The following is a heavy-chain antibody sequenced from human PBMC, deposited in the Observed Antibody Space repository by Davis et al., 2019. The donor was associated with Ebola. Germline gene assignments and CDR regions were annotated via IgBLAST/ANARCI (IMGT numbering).Heavy chain of an antibody. CDR2: INAGNGDT. V-gene: IGHV1-3*01. CDR1: GYIFTSYA. D-gene: IGHD6-19*01. CDR3: AGGKTVAGARGLSWFDP. J-gene: IGHJ5*02. Sequence: ASVKVSCNASGYIFTSYAIHWVRQAPGQRLEWMGWINAGNGDTKYSQKFQGRVTITRDTSASTSYMELSSLRSEDTAGFYCAGGKTVAGARGLSWFDPWGQGTLVTVSS.